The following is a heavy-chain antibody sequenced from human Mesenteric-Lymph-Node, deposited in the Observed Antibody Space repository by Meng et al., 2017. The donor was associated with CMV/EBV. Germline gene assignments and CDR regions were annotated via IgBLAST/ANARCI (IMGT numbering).Heavy chain of an antibody. CDR1: GFTFSDYY. D-gene: IGHD4-17*01. CDR3: ARAAIMTTVTTVASFDY. CDR2: ISSSGSTI. Sequence: GESLKISCAASGFTFSDYYMSWIRQAPRKGLEWVSYISSSGSTIYYADSVKGRFTISRDNAKNSLYLQMNSLRAEDTAVYYCARAAIMTTVTTVASFDYWGQGTLVTVSS. J-gene: IGHJ4*02. V-gene: IGHV3-11*04.